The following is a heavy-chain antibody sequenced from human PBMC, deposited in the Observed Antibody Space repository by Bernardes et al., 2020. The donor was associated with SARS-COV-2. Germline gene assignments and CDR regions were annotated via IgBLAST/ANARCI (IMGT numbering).Heavy chain of an antibody. J-gene: IGHJ4*02. Sequence: SETLSLTCAVYGGSFSGYWSWIRQPPGKGLEWFGEINHSGGTKYNPSLKSRVSISVDTSKNQFSLRLNSVTAADTAVYYCTRHGGRHFDFWDQGTLVTVSS. V-gene: IGHV4-34*01. CDR1: GGSFSGY. D-gene: IGHD2-15*01. CDR2: INHSGGT. CDR3: TRHGGRHFDF.